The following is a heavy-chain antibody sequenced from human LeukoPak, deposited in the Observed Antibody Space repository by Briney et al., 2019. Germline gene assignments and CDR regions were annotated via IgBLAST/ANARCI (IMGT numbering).Heavy chain of an antibody. V-gene: IGHV4-34*01. D-gene: IGHD3-9*01. Sequence: PSETLSLTCAVYAGSFSGYYWSWIRQPPGKGLEWIGEINHSGSTNYNPSLKSRVTISVDTSKNQFSLKLSSVTAADTAVYYCARILTGYGSSYYYYGMDVWGQGTTVTVSS. J-gene: IGHJ6*02. CDR1: AGSFSGYY. CDR2: INHSGST. CDR3: ARILTGYGSSYYYYGMDV.